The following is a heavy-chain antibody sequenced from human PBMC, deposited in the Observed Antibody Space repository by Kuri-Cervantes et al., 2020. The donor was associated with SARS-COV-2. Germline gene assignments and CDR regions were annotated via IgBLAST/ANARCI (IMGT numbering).Heavy chain of an antibody. CDR2: IGTAGDT. CDR3: ARADFWSGYYIDY. CDR1: GFAFSSYD. D-gene: IGHD3-3*01. V-gene: IGHV3-13*03. J-gene: IGHJ4*02. Sequence: ETLSLTCAACGFAFSSYDMHWVRQATGKGLEWVSAIGTAGDTYYPGSVKGQFTISRDNAKNSLYLQMNSLRAEDTAVYYCARADFWSGYYIDYWGQGTLVTVSS.